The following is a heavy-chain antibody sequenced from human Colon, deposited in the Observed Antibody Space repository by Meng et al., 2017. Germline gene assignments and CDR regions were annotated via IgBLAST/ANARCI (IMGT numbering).Heavy chain of an antibody. Sequence: QVQLQEPGPGLVQPSQTLSLTGTVSGGSISSGDYYWSWIRQPPGKGLEWIGYIYYSGSTYSNASLKSRVTISIDRSKNQFSLKLSSVTAADTAVYYCARDRKHYGERGWFDPWGQGTLVTVSS. J-gene: IGHJ5*02. CDR3: ARDRKHYGERGWFDP. V-gene: IGHV4-30-4*01. D-gene: IGHD4-17*01. CDR2: IYYSGST. CDR1: GGSISSGDYY.